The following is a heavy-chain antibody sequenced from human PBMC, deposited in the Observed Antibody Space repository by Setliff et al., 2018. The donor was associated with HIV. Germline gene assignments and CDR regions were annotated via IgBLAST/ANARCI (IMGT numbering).Heavy chain of an antibody. J-gene: IGHJ5*01. CDR3: TAGHYGPNP. V-gene: IGHV3-7*01. CDR2: INEDGNKK. Sequence: GGSLRLSCATSRFSFSTFWMTWVRQAPGKGLEWIANINEDGNKKYHADSVWGRFTISRDNAGRSLYLQMNSLKVEDTAVYYCTAGHYGPNPWGQGTPVTVSS. D-gene: IGHD3-10*01. CDR1: RFSFSTFW.